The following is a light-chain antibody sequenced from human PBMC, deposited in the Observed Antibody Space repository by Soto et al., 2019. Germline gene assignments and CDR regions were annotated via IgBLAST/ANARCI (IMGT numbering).Light chain of an antibody. CDR3: QQSYSTPLFT. CDR1: QNINNY. V-gene: IGKV1-39*01. J-gene: IGKJ3*01. Sequence: DIQMTQSPSSLSASVGDRVTITCQASQNINNYLNWYQQKPAKAPKLLIYSASTLESGAPSRFSGSGSGTEFTLTISNLQREDFATYFCQQSYSTPLFTFGPGTKVDVK. CDR2: SAS.